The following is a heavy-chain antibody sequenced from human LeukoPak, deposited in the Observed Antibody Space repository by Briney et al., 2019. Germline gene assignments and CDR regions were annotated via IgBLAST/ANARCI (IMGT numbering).Heavy chain of an antibody. Sequence: PSEILSLTCTVSGASINTYYWSWIRQPPGKGLEWIGYIYYSGTTSYNPSLKTRVTISIDTSKNQFSLKLSSVTAADTAVYYCARVLRPMASQYYFDYWGQGTLVTVSS. CDR1: GASINTYY. D-gene: IGHD3-10*01. V-gene: IGHV4-59*01. CDR3: ARVLRPMASQYYFDY. J-gene: IGHJ4*02. CDR2: IYYSGTT.